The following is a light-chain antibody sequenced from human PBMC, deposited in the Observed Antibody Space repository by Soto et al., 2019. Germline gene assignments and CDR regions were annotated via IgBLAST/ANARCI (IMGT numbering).Light chain of an antibody. Sequence: EIVMTQSPAALFVSPGERVTLSCSASQRLTGTYLAWYQQKPGQPPRLLIYGASSRATGIPDRFSGTGSGTEFTLTISSLQSEDFAAYYCQQYNNWPPTFGQGTRLEIK. J-gene: IGKJ5*01. CDR1: QRLTGTY. CDR3: QQYNNWPPT. V-gene: IGKV3D-15*01. CDR2: GAS.